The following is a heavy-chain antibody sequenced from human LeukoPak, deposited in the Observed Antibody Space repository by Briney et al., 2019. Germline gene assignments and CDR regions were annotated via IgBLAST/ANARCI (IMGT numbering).Heavy chain of an antibody. Sequence: GGSLRLSGAASGFTFSNYWMGWVRQPPGKGRQWAANIKEDGTEKYYVDSVKGRFTIARDNAKNSVYLQMNSLRVEDTAVYYCARRPFGADYWGQGTLVTVSS. D-gene: IGHD3-10*01. CDR2: IKEDGTEK. CDR1: GFTFSNYW. J-gene: IGHJ4*02. CDR3: ARRPFGADY. V-gene: IGHV3-7*01.